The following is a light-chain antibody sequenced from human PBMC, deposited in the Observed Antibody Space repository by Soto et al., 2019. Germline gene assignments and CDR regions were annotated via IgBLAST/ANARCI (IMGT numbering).Light chain of an antibody. Sequence: QSALTQPASVSGSPGQSITISCTGTSSDVGSYNLVSWFQQHPGKAPKVMIFEGSKRPSGVSNRFSGSKSGNTASLTISGLQAEDEADYYCCSYLRSTTYAFGPGTKLTVL. CDR1: SSDVGSYNL. CDR2: EGS. CDR3: CSYLRSTTYA. J-gene: IGLJ1*01. V-gene: IGLV2-23*01.